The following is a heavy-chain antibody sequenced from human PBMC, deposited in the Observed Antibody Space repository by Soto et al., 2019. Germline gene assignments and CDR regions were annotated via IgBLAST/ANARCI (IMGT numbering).Heavy chain of an antibody. D-gene: IGHD3-10*01. J-gene: IGHJ6*02. CDR2: ISGDGGSA. CDR3: AKDMGYYGSGSYYYYYGMDV. CDR1: GFTFDDYA. V-gene: IGHV3-43*02. Sequence: GGSLRLSCAASGFTFDDYAMHWVRQAPGKGLEWVSLISGDGGSAYYADSVNGLFTISRANSKNSLYLQMNSLRTEDTAVYDCAKDMGYYGSGSYYYYYGMDVWGQGATVTVSS.